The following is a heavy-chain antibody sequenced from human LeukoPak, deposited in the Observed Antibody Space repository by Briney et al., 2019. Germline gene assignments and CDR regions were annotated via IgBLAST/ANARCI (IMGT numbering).Heavy chain of an antibody. V-gene: IGHV5-10-1*01. CDR1: GYTFSSYW. J-gene: IGHJ4*02. Sequence: GESLKISCKGSGYTFSSYWIFWVRQMPGKGLDWMGGIDPRDSYTDYSPSFQGHVTISADKSISTAYLQWSSLKASDTAIYYCARHLGDFWGQGTLVTVSS. CDR2: IDPRDSYT. CDR3: ARHLGDF. D-gene: IGHD3-16*01.